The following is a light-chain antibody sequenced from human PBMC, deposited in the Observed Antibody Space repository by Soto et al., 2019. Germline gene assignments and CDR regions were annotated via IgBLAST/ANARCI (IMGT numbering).Light chain of an antibody. V-gene: IGKV1-27*01. CDR2: AAS. Sequence: DIQMTQSPSSLSASVGDRVTITCRASQGISNYLAWYQQKPGKVPKLLIYAASTLQSGVPSRFSGSGSETDFTLTISSLQPEDVATYYCQNYNSAPTWTFGQGTKVEIK. J-gene: IGKJ1*01. CDR3: QNYNSAPTWT. CDR1: QGISNY.